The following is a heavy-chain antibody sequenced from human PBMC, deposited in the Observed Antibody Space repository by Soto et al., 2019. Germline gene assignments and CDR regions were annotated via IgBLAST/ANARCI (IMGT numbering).Heavy chain of an antibody. CDR3: ARGWYGEY. D-gene: IGHD3-10*01. Sequence: QVHLVQSGAEVKKPGASVKVSCKGSGYGFTTYGITWVRQAPGQGLEWMAWMSAHNGNTDYAQNLQGRVTETRDTSTSTASMELRSMRSDDTAVYYCARGWYGEYWGQGARFTVSS. CDR1: GYGFTTYG. CDR2: MSAHNGNT. J-gene: IGHJ4*02. V-gene: IGHV1-18*01.